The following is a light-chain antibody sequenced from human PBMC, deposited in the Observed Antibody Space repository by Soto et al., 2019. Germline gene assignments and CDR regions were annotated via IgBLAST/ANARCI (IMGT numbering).Light chain of an antibody. CDR2: EVN. V-gene: IGLV2-14*01. Sequence: QSALTQPASLSGSPGQSITISCTGTSSDVGNYNYVSWYQQHPGKAPRLMIYEVNNRPSGVSYRFSGSKSGNTASLTISGLQAEDEADYYCTSYTSYSTYVFGTGTKLTVL. CDR1: SSDVGNYNY. CDR3: TSYTSYSTYV. J-gene: IGLJ1*01.